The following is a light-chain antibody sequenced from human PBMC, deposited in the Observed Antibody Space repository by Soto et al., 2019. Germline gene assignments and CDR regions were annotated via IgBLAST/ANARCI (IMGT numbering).Light chain of an antibody. CDR1: SSDVGGYNY. J-gene: IGLJ1*01. CDR2: EVS. V-gene: IGLV2-14*01. CDR3: SSYTSSSTYYV. Sequence: QSALTQPASVSGSPGQSITISCTGTSSDVGGYNYVSWYQQHPGKAPKLMIYEVSNRPSGVSNRFSGSKSGNTASLTISGLQAEDEADYYCSSYTSSSTYYVLGNGTKVT.